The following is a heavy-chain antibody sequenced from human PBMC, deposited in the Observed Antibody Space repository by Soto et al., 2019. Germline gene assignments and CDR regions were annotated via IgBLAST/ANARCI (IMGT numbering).Heavy chain of an antibody. Sequence: DVHLVQSGGGLVQPGESLSLSFVASGFTFNAYAMPGFRQTPGKGLEWVAAISNRGSSAYYADSVKGRFTISRDKSTKTLSLHMHTLRVEDTAVYFCAKAFCDAATCFPCESWGQGTPVAVSP. CDR3: AKAFCDAATCFPCES. V-gene: IGHV3-23*04. CDR1: GFTFNAYA. CDR2: ISNRGSSA. D-gene: IGHD2-21*01. J-gene: IGHJ4*02.